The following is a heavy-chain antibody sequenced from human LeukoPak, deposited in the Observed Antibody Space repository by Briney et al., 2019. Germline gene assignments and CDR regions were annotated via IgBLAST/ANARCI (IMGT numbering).Heavy chain of an antibody. V-gene: IGHV3-11*01. CDR3: ARAVAGPSGRFDY. CDR2: ISGSGSTL. J-gene: IGHJ4*02. Sequence: GGSLRLSCEGSGFSVSTKYMSWVRQAPGKGLEWVSYISGSGSTLYYADSVKGRFTISRDNTKNSLYLQMNSLRAEDTAVYYCARAVAGPSGRFDYWGQGTLVTVSS. D-gene: IGHD6-19*01. CDR1: GFSVSTKY.